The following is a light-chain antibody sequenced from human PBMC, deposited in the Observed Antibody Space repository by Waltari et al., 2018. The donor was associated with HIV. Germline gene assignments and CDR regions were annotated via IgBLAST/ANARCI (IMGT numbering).Light chain of an antibody. V-gene: IGLV1-51*01. CDR2: DNN. Sequence: SVLTQPPSVSAAPGQKVTISCSASSSNLGNNYVSWFQQLPGAAPRFLIYDNNQRPSGVPDRFSGSRSGTSATLGVSGLQPGDEADYYCGTWDTSLDAGVFGGGTKLTVL. J-gene: IGLJ3*02. CDR3: GTWDTSLDAGV. CDR1: SSNLGNNY.